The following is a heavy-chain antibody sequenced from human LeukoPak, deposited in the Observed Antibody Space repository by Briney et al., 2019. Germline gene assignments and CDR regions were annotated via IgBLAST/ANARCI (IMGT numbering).Heavy chain of an antibody. D-gene: IGHD2-2*01. J-gene: IGHJ4*02. CDR3: AKDFHPYCSSTSCYGSTDY. CDR2: ISYDGSNK. Sequence: GGSLRLSCAASGFTFSSYGMHWVRQAPGKGLEGVAVISYDGSNKYYADSVKGRFTISRDNSKNTLYLQMNSLRAEDTAVYYCAKDFHPYCSSTSCYGSTDYWGQGTLVTVSS. CDR1: GFTFSSYG. V-gene: IGHV3-30*18.